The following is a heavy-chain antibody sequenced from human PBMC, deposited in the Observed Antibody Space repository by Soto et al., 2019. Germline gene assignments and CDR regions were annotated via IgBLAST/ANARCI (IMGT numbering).Heavy chain of an antibody. CDR1: GGSFSGYY. V-gene: IGHV4-34*01. J-gene: IGHJ5*02. Sequence: LSLTCAVYGGSFSGYYWSWIRQSPGKGLEWIGDINHIGSTKYNPSLKSRVTISVDTSKNQVSLKLSSVTAADTAIYFCAATFYDFLSAIYTVGREFHTWGQGTQVTVSS. D-gene: IGHD3-3*01. CDR3: AATFYDFLSAIYTVGREFHT. CDR2: INHIGST.